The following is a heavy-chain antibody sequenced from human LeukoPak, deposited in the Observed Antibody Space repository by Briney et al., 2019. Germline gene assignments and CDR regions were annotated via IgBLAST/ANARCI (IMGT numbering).Heavy chain of an antibody. CDR3: ARVGATYGAPLEYDY. Sequence: GASVKVSCKASGYSFTKYGISGVRQAPGQGLAWMGWISGYSGNTNYAPKLQGRVTMTTDTSTSTAYMELRSLTSADTATYYCARVGATYGAPLEYDYWGQGTLVTVSS. CDR2: ISGYSGNT. D-gene: IGHD4/OR15-4a*01. J-gene: IGHJ4*02. CDR1: GYSFTKYG. V-gene: IGHV1-18*01.